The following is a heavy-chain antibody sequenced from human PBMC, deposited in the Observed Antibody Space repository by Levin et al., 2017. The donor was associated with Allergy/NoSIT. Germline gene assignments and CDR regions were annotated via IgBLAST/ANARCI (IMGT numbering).Heavy chain of an antibody. V-gene: IGHV3-7*01. CDR1: GFTFTDRW. CDR3: VRDLNWSSFN. Sequence: PGESLKISCAASGFTFTDRWMIWVRQAPGKGLEWVANIDRDGSARNYLDSVKGRFTISRDNAKSTLSLQMNSLRAGDTAVYYCVRDLNWSSFNWGQGTLVTVSS. J-gene: IGHJ4*02. CDR2: IDRDGSAR. D-gene: IGHD5-24*01.